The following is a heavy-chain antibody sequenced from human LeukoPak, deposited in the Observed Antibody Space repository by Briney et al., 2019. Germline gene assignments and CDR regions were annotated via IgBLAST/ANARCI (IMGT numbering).Heavy chain of an antibody. Sequence: SQTLSLTCAISGVSVSSNSAAWGWIRQSPSRGLEWLGRTYYRSGWYNDYALSVESRITINPDTSKNQVSLQLTSVTPEDTAVYYCSRELAWGPADYWAQGTLVTVSS. CDR1: GVSVSSNSAA. V-gene: IGHV6-1*01. CDR2: TYYRSGWYN. D-gene: IGHD7-27*01. J-gene: IGHJ4*02. CDR3: SRELAWGPADY.